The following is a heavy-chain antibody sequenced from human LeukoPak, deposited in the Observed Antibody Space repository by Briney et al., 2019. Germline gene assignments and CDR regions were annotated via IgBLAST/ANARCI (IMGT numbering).Heavy chain of an antibody. V-gene: IGHV3-23*01. CDR2: ISGSGGGT. Sequence: GGSLRLSCAVAGITLSNYGMSWVRQAPGKGLEWVAGISGSGGGTNYADSVKGRFTISRDNPRKTLYLQMNGLRAEDTAVYFCAKRGVVIRVILVGFHKEAYYFDSWGQGAWSPSPQ. CDR3: AKRGVVIRVILVGFHKEAYYFDS. CDR1: GITLSNYG. J-gene: IGHJ4*02. D-gene: IGHD3-22*01.